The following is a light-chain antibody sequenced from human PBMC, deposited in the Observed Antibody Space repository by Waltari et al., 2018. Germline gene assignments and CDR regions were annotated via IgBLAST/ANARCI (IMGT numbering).Light chain of an antibody. CDR3: SSYAGSNNLV. CDR1: SSDVGGYNY. V-gene: IGLV2-8*01. Sequence: QSALTQPPSASGSPGQSVTISCTGTSSDVGGYNYVSWYQQHPGKAPKLMIYEVSKRPSAVPDRFSGSKSGSTVSLTVSGLQAEDEADYYCSSYAGSNNLVFGGGTKLTVL. J-gene: IGLJ3*02. CDR2: EVS.